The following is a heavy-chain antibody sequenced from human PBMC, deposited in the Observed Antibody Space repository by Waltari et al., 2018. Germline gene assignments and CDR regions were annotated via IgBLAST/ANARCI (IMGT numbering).Heavy chain of an antibody. CDR2: LSGIAVGT. J-gene: IGHJ4*02. CDR1: GLTFSDYA. Sequence: EVQLLESGGGLVQPGGSLRLSCAASGLTFSDYAMSWVRQAPGKGLEWVATLSGIAVGTFYAESVKGRFTISRDNSKGTLELQMNSLSAEDTAVYFCAKGDFWSGDHTFDYWGLGTQVTVSS. CDR3: AKGDFWSGDHTFDY. V-gene: IGHV3-23*01. D-gene: IGHD3-3*01.